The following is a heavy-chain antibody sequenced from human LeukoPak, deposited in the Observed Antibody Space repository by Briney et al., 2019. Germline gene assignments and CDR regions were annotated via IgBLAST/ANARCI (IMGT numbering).Heavy chain of an antibody. V-gene: IGHV3-30*02. CDR1: GFTVSSNY. CDR2: IPNDGNKT. J-gene: IGHJ4*02. Sequence: TGGSLRLSCAASGFTVSSNYMSWVRQAPGKGLEWVAFIPNDGNKTYYADSVKGRFTISRDNSKNTLSLQMNSLRAEDTAVYYCCSLDYWGQGTLVSVSS. D-gene: IGHD2-15*01. CDR3: CSLDY.